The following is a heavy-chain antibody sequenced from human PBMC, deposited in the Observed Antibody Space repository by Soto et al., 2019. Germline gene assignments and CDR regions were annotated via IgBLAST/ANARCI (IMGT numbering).Heavy chain of an antibody. CDR3: ARDGGSSGWAGYLDY. V-gene: IGHV1-3*01. J-gene: IGHJ4*02. CDR1: GYTFTSYA. CDR2: INAGNGNT. D-gene: IGHD6-19*01. Sequence: QVQLVQSGAEVKKPGASVKVSCKASGYTFTSYAMHWVRQAPGQSLELMGWINAGNGNTKYSQKFQGRVTITRDTAASTAYMELSSLRSEDTAVYYCARDGGSSGWAGYLDYWGQGTLVTVSS.